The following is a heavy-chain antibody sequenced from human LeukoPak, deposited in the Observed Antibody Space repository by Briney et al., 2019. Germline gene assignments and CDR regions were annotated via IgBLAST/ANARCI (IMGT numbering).Heavy chain of an antibody. J-gene: IGHJ5*02. CDR3: ARSRAFNSGAFDP. CDR2: IYNGVNT. D-gene: IGHD1-26*01. V-gene: IGHV4-61*01. Sequence: SQTLSLTCAVSGASVSSASYWSWIRQPPGKGVEWIAHIYNGVNTNYNPSLKSRVTISVDTSKNQFSLRLNSVTAADTAVYYCARSRAFNSGAFDPWGQGSLVTVSS. CDR1: GASVSSASY.